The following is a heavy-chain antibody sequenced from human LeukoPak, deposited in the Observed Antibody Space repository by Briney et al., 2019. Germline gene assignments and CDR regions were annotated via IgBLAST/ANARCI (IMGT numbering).Heavy chain of an antibody. CDR3: AKGDYYDFDY. CDR1: GFIFNSYG. V-gene: IGHV3-30*18. Sequence: GGSLRLSCAASGFIFNSYGMHWVRQAAGKGLEWVAVISYDGGNMYYADSVKGRFTISRDNSKNTLYLQMNSLTAEDTAVYYCAKGDYYDFDYWGQGTLVTVSS. J-gene: IGHJ4*02. D-gene: IGHD3-10*01. CDR2: ISYDGGNM.